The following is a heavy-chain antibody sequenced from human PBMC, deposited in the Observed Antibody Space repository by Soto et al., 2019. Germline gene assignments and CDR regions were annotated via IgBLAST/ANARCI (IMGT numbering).Heavy chain of an antibody. D-gene: IGHD6-6*01. CDR2: IYHSGST. Sequence: NPSETLSLTCAVSGGSISSGGYSWSWIRQPPGKGLEWIGYIYHSGSTYYNPSLKSRVTISVDRSKNQFSLKLSSVTAADTAVYYCAREGGAAPYYFDYWGQGTLVTVSS. V-gene: IGHV4-30-2*01. CDR3: AREGGAAPYYFDY. J-gene: IGHJ4*02. CDR1: GGSISSGGYS.